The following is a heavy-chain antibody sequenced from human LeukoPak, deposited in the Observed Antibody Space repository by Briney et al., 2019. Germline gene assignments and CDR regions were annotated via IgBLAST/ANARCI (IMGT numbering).Heavy chain of an antibody. J-gene: IGHJ4*02. CDR1: GFTFSSYG. CDR2: IRYDGSNK. CDR3: TRFPFGDSPRRLNYFDL. Sequence: GGSLRLSCAASGFTFSSYGMHWVRQAPGKGLEWVAFIRYDGSNKYYADSVKGRFTISRDNSKNTLYLQMNSLRAEDTAVYYCTRFPFGDSPRRLNYFDLWGQGTLVTVSS. D-gene: IGHD2/OR15-2a*01. V-gene: IGHV3-30*02.